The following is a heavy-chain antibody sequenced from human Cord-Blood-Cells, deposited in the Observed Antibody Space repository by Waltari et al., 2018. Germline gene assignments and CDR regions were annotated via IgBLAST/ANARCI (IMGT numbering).Heavy chain of an antibody. D-gene: IGHD6-25*01. CDR3: ARGMTANFDY. Sequence: QVQLQESGPGLVKPSETLSLTCAVSGYSISSGYYWDWIRQPPGKGLEWIGSIYHSGSTYYNPSLKSRVTISVDTSKNKFSLKLSAVTAADTAVYYCARGMTANFDYWGQGTLVTVSS. J-gene: IGHJ4*02. CDR2: IYHSGST. V-gene: IGHV4-38-2*01. CDR1: GYSISSGYY.